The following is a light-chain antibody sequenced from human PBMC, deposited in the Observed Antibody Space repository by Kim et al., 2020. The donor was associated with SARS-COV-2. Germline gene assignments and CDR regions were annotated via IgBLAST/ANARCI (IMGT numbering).Light chain of an antibody. J-gene: IGKJ3*01. Sequence: VSPGEGATLSCRASQSVSGNLAWFQHRPGQAPRVLIYGASTRATGIPARFSGSGSGTQFTLTISSLQSEDFADYYCQQYSDWPFTFGPGTKVDIK. CDR1: QSVSGN. V-gene: IGKV3D-15*01. CDR2: GAS. CDR3: QQYSDWPFT.